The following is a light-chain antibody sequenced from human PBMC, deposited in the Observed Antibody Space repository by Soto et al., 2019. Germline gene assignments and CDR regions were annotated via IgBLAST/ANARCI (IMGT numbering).Light chain of an antibody. CDR3: QQYYNTPLT. CDR2: WAS. J-gene: IGKJ4*01. Sequence: DIVMTQSPDSLAVSLGERATINCKSSQSVLYSSNNKNYLAWYQQTPAQPPKLLIYWASTRESGVPDRFSGSGSGTDFTLTISSLQAEDVAVYYCQQYYNTPLTFGGGTKVEIK. V-gene: IGKV4-1*01. CDR1: QSVLYSSNNKNY.